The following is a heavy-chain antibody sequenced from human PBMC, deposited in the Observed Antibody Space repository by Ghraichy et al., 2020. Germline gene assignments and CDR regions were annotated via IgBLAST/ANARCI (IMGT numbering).Heavy chain of an antibody. CDR1: GFTVSNNY. V-gene: IGHV3-53*01. J-gene: IGHJ4*02. Sequence: GGSLRLSCAASGFTVSNNYMSWVRQAPGRGLEWVSIIYSGGSTYYADSVKGRFTISRDNSNNTLYLQMNSLRAEDTAVYYCARGNTKSTLWTNTYYFDYWGQGTLVTVSS. D-gene: IGHD3/OR15-3a*01. CDR2: IYSGGST. CDR3: ARGNTKSTLWTNTYYFDY.